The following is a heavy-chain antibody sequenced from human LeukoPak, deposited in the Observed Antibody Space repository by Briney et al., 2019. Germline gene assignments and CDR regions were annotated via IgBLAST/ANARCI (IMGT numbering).Heavy chain of an antibody. CDR2: ISWNSGSI. CDR3: ARDLRSYYYYYMDV. D-gene: IGHD3-16*01. V-gene: IGHV3-9*01. Sequence: GGSLRLSCAASGFTFDDYAMHWVRQAPGKGLEWVSGISWNSGSIGYADSVKGRFTISRDNAKNSLYLQMNSLRAEDTAVYYCARDLRSYYYYYMDVWGKGTTVTVSS. J-gene: IGHJ6*03. CDR1: GFTFDDYA.